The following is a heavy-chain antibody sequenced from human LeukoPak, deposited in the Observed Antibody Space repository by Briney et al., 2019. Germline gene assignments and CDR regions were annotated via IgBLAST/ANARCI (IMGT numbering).Heavy chain of an antibody. D-gene: IGHD6-19*01. CDR2: IYYSGST. J-gene: IGHJ6*03. Sequence: PSETLSLTCTVSGGSISSYYWSWIRQPPGKGLEWIGYIYYSGSTNYNPSLKSRVTISVDTSKNQFSLKLSSVTAADTAVYYCARVGSSGWYPLYYYYYYMDVWGKGTTVTVSS. V-gene: IGHV4-59*01. CDR3: ARVGSSGWYPLYYYYYYMDV. CDR1: GGSISSYY.